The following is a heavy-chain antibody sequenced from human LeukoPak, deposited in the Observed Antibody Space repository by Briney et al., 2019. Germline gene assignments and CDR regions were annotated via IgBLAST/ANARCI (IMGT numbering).Heavy chain of an antibody. CDR2: ISGSGGST. Sequence: GGTLRLSCAASGFTFSSYAMSWVRQAPGKGLEWVSAISGSGGSTYYADSVKGPFTISRDNSKNTLYLQMNSLRAEDTAVYYCAKVRFLEWSEGGMDVWGQGTTVSVSS. CDR1: GFTFSSYA. CDR3: AKVRFLEWSEGGMDV. V-gene: IGHV3-23*01. D-gene: IGHD3-3*01. J-gene: IGHJ6*02.